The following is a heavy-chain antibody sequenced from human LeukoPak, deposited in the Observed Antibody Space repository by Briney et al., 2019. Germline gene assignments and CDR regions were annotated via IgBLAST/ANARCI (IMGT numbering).Heavy chain of an antibody. CDR1: GGTFSSYA. J-gene: IGHJ6*03. Sequence: GASVKVSCKASGGTFSSYAISWVRQAPGQGLEWMGGIIPIFGTANYAQKFQGRVTMTEDTSTDTAYMELSSLRSEDTAVYYCATGPNPYYYMDVWGKGTTVTVSS. CDR2: IIPIFGTA. V-gene: IGHV1-69*06. D-gene: IGHD1-14*01. CDR3: ATGPNPYYYMDV.